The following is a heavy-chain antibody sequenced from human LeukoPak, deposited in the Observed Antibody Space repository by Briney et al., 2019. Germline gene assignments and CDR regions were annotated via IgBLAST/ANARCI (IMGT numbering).Heavy chain of an antibody. CDR2: IYPGDSDT. D-gene: IGHD3-16*02. CDR1: GYSFTSYW. V-gene: IGHV5-51*01. CDR3: ARHPPFMITFGGVIVPPDF. J-gene: IGHJ4*02. Sequence: GESLKISCKGSGYSFTSYWIGWVRQMPGKGLEWMGIIYPGDSDTRYIPSFQGQVTISADKSISTAYLQWSSLKASDTAMYYCARHPPFMITFGGVIVPPDFWGQGTLVTVSS.